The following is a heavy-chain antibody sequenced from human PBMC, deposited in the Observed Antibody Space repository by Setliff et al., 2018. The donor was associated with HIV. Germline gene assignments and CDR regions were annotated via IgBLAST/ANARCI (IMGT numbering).Heavy chain of an antibody. Sequence: PGGSLRLSCAASGFMFGVDWMSWVRQTPGKGLEWVASVTPDGGDKYYANSMRGRFTISRDNGKNAVYLQMNSLTAGDTALYYCVRDLARVIAHWGQGTLVTVSS. J-gene: IGHJ4*02. CDR3: VRDLARVIAH. V-gene: IGHV3-7*01. D-gene: IGHD2-21*01. CDR1: GFMFGVDW. CDR2: VTPDGGDK.